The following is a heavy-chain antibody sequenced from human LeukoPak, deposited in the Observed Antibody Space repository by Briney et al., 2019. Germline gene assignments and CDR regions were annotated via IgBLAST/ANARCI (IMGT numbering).Heavy chain of an antibody. CDR3: ARGGLAVAGKTLFHFDK. CDR2: INPNGGAP. CDR1: GYIFGDYY. J-gene: IGHJ4*02. Sequence: GASVKVSCKDSGYIFGDYYIHWVRQAPGQGLEYMGWINPNGGAPNYAQRFKGRVTLTKDTSINTVYMEMTGLTSDDTAIFYCARGGLAVAGKTLFHFDKWGQGTLVTVSS. D-gene: IGHD6-19*01. V-gene: IGHV1-2*02.